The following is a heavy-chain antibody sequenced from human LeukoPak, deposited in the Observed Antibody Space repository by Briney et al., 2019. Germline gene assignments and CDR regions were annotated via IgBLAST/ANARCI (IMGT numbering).Heavy chain of an antibody. Sequence: GASVKVSCKAFGGTFSSYAISCGRQAPGQGLEWMGGIIPIFGTANYAQKFQGRVTITADESTSTAYMELSSLRSEDTAVYYCARTYDCSGYYSVYCGQGTLVTVSS. CDR2: IIPIFGTA. D-gene: IGHD3-22*01. J-gene: IGHJ4*02. CDR1: GGTFSSYA. V-gene: IGHV1-69*13. CDR3: ARTYDCSGYYSVY.